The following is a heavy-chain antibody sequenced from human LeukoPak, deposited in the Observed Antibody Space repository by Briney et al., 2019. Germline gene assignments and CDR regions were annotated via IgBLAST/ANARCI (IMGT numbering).Heavy chain of an antibody. CDR1: GGSISSHF. V-gene: IGHV4-59*11. CDR2: IYYSGST. D-gene: IGHD6-19*01. Sequence: SETLSLTCTVSGGSISSHFWTWIRQPPGKGLEWIGYIYYSGSTNYNPSLKSRVTISVDTSKNQFSLKLSSVTAADTAVYYCARGPDTGYSSGFLYDYWGQGTLVTVSS. CDR3: ARGPDTGYSSGFLYDY. J-gene: IGHJ4*02.